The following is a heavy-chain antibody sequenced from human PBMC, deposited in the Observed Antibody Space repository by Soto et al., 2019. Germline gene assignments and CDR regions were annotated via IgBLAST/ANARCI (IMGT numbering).Heavy chain of an antibody. CDR3: ARESGDWPLNWFDP. Sequence: GGSLRLSCAASGFNFSNHWMHWVRQRPAEGLVRVSRITSDGKSKAYAESVKGRFAISRDNAKNTLYLQMNGLTAEDTAVYYCARESGDWPLNWFDPWGQGTLVTVSS. D-gene: IGHD2-21*02. J-gene: IGHJ5*02. CDR2: ITSDGKSK. CDR1: GFNFSNHW. V-gene: IGHV3-74*01.